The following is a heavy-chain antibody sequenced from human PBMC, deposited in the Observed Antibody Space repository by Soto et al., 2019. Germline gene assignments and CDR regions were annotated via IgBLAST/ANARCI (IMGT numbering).Heavy chain of an antibody. CDR2: INAGNGNT. J-gene: IGHJ1*01. V-gene: IGHV1-3*01. Sequence: EASVKVSCKASGYTFTSYAMHWVRQAPGQRLEWMGWINAGNGNTKYSQKFQGRVTITRDTSASTAYMELSSLRSEDTAVYYCARGTYYYDSSGYYYRLGYFQHWGQGTLVTVSS. CDR3: ARGTYYYDSSGYYYRLGYFQH. CDR1: GYTFTSYA. D-gene: IGHD3-22*01.